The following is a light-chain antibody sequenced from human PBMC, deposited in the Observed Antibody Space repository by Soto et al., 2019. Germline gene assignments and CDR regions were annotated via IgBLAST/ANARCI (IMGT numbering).Light chain of an antibody. J-gene: IGKJ1*01. CDR2: GAS. CDR1: QSVDSD. V-gene: IGKV3-15*01. CDR3: QQYHNWPPWT. Sequence: EIVMTQSPATLSVSPGERATLSCRASQSVDSDLAWYQQKPGQAPRLLIYGASTRATGIPARFGGSGSGTEFTLTISSLQSEDFAVYYCQQYHNWPPWTFGQGTKVDI.